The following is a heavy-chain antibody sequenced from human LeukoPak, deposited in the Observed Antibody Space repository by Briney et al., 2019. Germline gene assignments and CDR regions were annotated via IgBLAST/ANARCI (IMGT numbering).Heavy chain of an antibody. CDR2: ISYDGSNK. CDR3: AKFTTGLRGSSSWTHPMDV. Sequence: PGRSLRLSCAASGFTFSSYGMHWVRQAPGKGLEWVAVISYDGSNKYYADSVKGRFTISRDNSKNTLYLQMNSLRAEDTAVYYCAKFTTGLRGSSSWTHPMDVWGQGTTVTVSS. J-gene: IGHJ6*02. CDR1: GFTFSSYG. D-gene: IGHD6-13*01. V-gene: IGHV3-30*18.